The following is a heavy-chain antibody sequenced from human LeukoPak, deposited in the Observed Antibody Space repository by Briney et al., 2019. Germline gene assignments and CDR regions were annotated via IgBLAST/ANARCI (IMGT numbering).Heavy chain of an antibody. Sequence: ASVKVSCKASGYTFTGYYMHWVRQAPGQGLEWMGWINPSSGGTNYAQKFQGRVTMTRDTSISTAYMELSRLRSDDTAVYYCARGGGSGHIVVVTAILNYWSQGTLVTVSS. CDR3: ARGGGSGHIVVVTAILNY. CDR1: GYTFTGYY. V-gene: IGHV1-2*02. J-gene: IGHJ4*02. CDR2: INPSSGGT. D-gene: IGHD2-21*02.